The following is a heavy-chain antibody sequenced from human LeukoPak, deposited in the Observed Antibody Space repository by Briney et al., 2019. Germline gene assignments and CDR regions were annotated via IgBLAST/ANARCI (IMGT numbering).Heavy chain of an antibody. CDR3: AKDDAWGRYQD. D-gene: IGHD3-16*01. Sequence: GGSLRLSCAASAFTFSNYGMNWVRQAPGKGLEWVSGIRGNGVTTYYADSVKGRFTISRDNSKNTLYLQMSSLGAEDTAVYFCAKDDAWGRYQDWGQGTLVTVSS. CDR2: IRGNGVTT. V-gene: IGHV3-23*01. CDR1: AFTFSNYG. J-gene: IGHJ1*01.